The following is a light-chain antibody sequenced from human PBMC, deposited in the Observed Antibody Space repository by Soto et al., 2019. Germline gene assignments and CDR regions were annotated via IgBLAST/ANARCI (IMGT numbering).Light chain of an antibody. CDR1: QSVLHSSNNKNY. CDR2: WAS. CDR3: QQYYDTLWT. V-gene: IGKV4-1*01. Sequence: DIVLTQSPDSLAVSLGERASINCKSSQSVLHSSNNKNYLAWYQQKPGQPPKLLIYWASTRESGVPDRFSGRGSGTDFTLTISSLQAEEVAVYFCQQYYDTLWTFGQGTKVEIK. J-gene: IGKJ1*01.